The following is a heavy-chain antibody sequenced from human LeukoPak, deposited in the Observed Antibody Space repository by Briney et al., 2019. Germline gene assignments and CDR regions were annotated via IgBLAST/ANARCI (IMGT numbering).Heavy chain of an antibody. V-gene: IGHV3-23*01. D-gene: IGHD3-22*01. CDR2: ISGSGDNT. CDR3: AKGCYYDSGGSFYFDY. Sequence: PGRSLRLSCAASGFTFRSYGMQWVRQAPGQGLEWVSGISGSGDNTYYADSVKGRFTISRDNSKNTLYVQVNSLGTEDTAAYYCAKGCYYDSGGSFYFDYWGQRTLVTVSS. J-gene: IGHJ4*02. CDR1: GFTFRSYG.